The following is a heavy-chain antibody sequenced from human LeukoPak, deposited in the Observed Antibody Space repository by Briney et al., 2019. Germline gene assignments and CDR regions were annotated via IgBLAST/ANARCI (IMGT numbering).Heavy chain of an antibody. Sequence: PGGSLRLSCAASGFTVSSNYMTWVRQAPGKGLEWVSIIYSGGSTYYADSVKGRFTISGDNSKNTLYLQMNSLRAEDTAVYYCARLAAADGYNHAFDIWGLGTVVAVSS. CDR3: ARLAAADGYNHAFDI. V-gene: IGHV3-66*01. CDR2: IYSGGST. D-gene: IGHD5-24*01. J-gene: IGHJ3*02. CDR1: GFTVSSNY.